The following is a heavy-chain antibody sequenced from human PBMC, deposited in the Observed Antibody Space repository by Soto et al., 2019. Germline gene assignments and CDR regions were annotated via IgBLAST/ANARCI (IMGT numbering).Heavy chain of an antibody. CDR1: GYDFTNYW. CDR3: ARLAEFDRAYSYGFDY. Sequence: PGESLKISCKGSGYDFTNYWITWVRQMPGKGLEWMGRIDPSDSYTNYSPSFQGHVNISTDKSIATAYLQWRTLKASDTAIYYCARLAEFDRAYSYGFDYWGLGALVTVSS. D-gene: IGHD5-18*01. CDR2: IDPSDSYT. V-gene: IGHV5-10-1*01. J-gene: IGHJ4*02.